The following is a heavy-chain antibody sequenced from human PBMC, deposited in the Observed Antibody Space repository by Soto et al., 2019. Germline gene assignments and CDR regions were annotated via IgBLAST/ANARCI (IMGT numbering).Heavy chain of an antibody. CDR2: ISYDGSNK. V-gene: IGHV3-30-3*01. CDR3: ARDFRAYITMVVVILDAFDI. J-gene: IGHJ3*02. CDR1: GFTFSSYA. Sequence: GGSLRLSCAASGFTFSSYAMHWVRQTAKGLEWVAVISYDGSNKYYADSVKGRFTISRDNSKNTLYLQMNSLRAEDTAVYYCARDFRAYITMVVVILDAFDIWGQGTMVT. D-gene: IGHD3-22*01.